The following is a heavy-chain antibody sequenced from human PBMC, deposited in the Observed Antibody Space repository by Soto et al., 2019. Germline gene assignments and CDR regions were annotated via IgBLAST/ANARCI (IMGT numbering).Heavy chain of an antibody. V-gene: IGHV4-59*01. J-gene: IGHJ4*02. CDR2: IYYTGGT. CDR3: ARTLVTGDSDS. Sequence: QVQLQESGPGLVRPSETLSLTCTVSGGSISAYYWGWVRQPPGKGLEWIGQIYYTGGTRYNPSLKSRVTISVDTSRHHFSLRLNSVTAAATAVYYCARTLVTGDSDSWGQGTLVTVSS. CDR1: GGSISAYY. D-gene: IGHD3-9*01.